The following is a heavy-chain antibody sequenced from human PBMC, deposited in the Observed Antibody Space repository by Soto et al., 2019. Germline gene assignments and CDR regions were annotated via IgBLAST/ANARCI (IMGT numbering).Heavy chain of an antibody. V-gene: IGHV1-69*13. CDR2: IIPIFGTA. D-gene: IGHD2-15*01. J-gene: IGHJ4*02. CDR1: GCTFSSYA. Sequence: SVKVSCKASGCTFSSYAISCVRQAPGQGLEWMGGIIPIFGTANYAQKFQGRVTITADESTSTAYMELSSLRSEDTAVYYCARDVCSGGSCYDYWGQGTLVTSPQ. CDR3: ARDVCSGGSCYDY.